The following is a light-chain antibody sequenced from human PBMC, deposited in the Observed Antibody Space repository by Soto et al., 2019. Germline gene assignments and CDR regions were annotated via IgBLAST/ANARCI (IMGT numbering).Light chain of an antibody. CDR2: GPS. Sequence: EVVMTQSPGTLSVSPGETATLSCRASQSVSSHIAWFQQKPGLAPRLLIYGPSTRATGIPANFSGSGSGTEFTLTIHYVRSEDYAVYYCQQYNKWPLTFGGGTKVEIK. J-gene: IGKJ4*01. CDR1: QSVSSH. V-gene: IGKV3D-15*01. CDR3: QQYNKWPLT.